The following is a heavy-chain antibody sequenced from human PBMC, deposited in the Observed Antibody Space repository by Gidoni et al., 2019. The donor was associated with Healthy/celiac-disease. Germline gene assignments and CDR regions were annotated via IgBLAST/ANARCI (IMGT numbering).Heavy chain of an antibody. J-gene: IGHJ5*02. CDR2: IRSKANSYET. CDR3: SRTSSQFNWFDP. Sequence: EVQLVASGGGFVQPGGSLKLSCAAPGFTFSGSAMHWVRQASGKGLEWVGRIRSKANSYETAYAASVKGRFTISRDDSKNTAYLQMNSLKTEDTAVYYCSRTSSQFNWFDPWGQGTLVTVSS. V-gene: IGHV3-73*02. D-gene: IGHD2-2*01. CDR1: GFTFSGSA.